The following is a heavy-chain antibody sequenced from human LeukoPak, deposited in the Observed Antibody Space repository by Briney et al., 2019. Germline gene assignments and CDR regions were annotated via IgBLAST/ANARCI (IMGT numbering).Heavy chain of an antibody. Sequence: SETLSLTCAVYGGSFSGYYWSWIRQPPGKGLEWIGEINHSGSTNYDPSLKSRVTISVDTSKNQFFLKLSSVTAADTAVYYCARGGSGSPGARGFDYWGQGTLVTVSS. CDR1: GGSFSGYY. CDR2: INHSGST. CDR3: ARGGSGSPGARGFDY. V-gene: IGHV4-34*01. J-gene: IGHJ4*02. D-gene: IGHD3-10*01.